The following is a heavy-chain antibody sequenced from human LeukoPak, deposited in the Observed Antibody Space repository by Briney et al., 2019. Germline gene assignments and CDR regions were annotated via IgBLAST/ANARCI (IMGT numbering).Heavy chain of an antibody. CDR3: ANHGHYYYDTSGYYQN. CDR1: GLTFSSYW. J-gene: IGHJ4*02. CDR2: INSDGSST. V-gene: IGHV3-74*01. D-gene: IGHD3-22*01. Sequence: GGSLRLSCAASGLTFSSYWMHWVRQAPGKGLVWVSRINSDGSSTSYADSVKGRFTISRDNARNTLYLQMNGLRAEDTAVYYCANHGHYYYDTSGYYQNWGQGTLVTVSS.